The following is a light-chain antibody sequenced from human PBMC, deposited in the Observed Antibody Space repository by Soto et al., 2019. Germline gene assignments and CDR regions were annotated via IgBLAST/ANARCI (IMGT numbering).Light chain of an antibody. V-gene: IGKV1-39*01. Sequence: DIQMTQSPSSLSASAGDRVTITCRASQNIGNNLNWYQQKPGRAPKLLIYAASRVHSGVPSRFSASGSGTDFTVTISSLQLEDLATYYCQQSHSSPPNTFGQGTTVEMK. CDR2: AAS. CDR3: QQSHSSPPNT. J-gene: IGKJ2*01. CDR1: QNIGNN.